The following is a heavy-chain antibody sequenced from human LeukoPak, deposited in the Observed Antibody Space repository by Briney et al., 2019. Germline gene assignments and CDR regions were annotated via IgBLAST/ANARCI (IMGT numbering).Heavy chain of an antibody. J-gene: IGHJ6*02. CDR1: GYTFTSYG. D-gene: IGHD2-2*01. CDR3: AREYIVVVPAAISTYYYYGMDV. CDR2: LSAYNGNT. Sequence: ASVRVSCKASGYTFTSYGISGVRQAPGQGLEWMGWLSAYNGNTNYAQKLQGRVTMTTDTSTSTAYMELRSLRSDDTAVYYCAREYIVVVPAAISTYYYYGMDVWGQGTTVTVSS. V-gene: IGHV1-18*01.